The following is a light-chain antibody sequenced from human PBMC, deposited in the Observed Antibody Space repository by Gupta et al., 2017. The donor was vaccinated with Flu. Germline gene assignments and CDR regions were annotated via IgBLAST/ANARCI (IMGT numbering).Light chain of an antibody. J-gene: IGLJ1*01. CDR3: ASWDDRLSGIFV. CDR2: AHD. V-gene: IGLV1-47*01. Sequence: QSVLTQPPSASGTPGQRLSITCSGDDSNIGRNHVYWFQVLPGTAPKLLIYAHDQRPSGVPERFSGSTSDTSASLALSRLRSEDEGDYYCASWDDRLSGIFVFGTGTTVTVL. CDR1: DSNIGRNH.